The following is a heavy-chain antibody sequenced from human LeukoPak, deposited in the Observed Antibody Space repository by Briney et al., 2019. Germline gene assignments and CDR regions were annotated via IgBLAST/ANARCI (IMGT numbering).Heavy chain of an antibody. CDR1: GFTFSSYE. CDR3: ARELSGTTSYYFDY. Sequence: GGSLRLSCAASGFTFSSYEMNWVRQAPGKGLEWVSYISTSGNTRYYADSVKGRFTISRDNAKNSLYLQMDSLRVEDTAVYYCARELSGTTSYYFDYWGQGTLVTVSS. CDR2: ISTSGNTR. J-gene: IGHJ4*02. V-gene: IGHV3-48*03. D-gene: IGHD1-7*01.